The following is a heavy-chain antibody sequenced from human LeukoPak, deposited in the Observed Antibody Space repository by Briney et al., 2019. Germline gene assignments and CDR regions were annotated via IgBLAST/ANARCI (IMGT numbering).Heavy chain of an antibody. CDR3: ARGQSSGYDYWAGDYFDY. Sequence: ASVKVSCKASGYTFTSYAMHWVRQAPGQRLEWMGWINAGNGNTKYSQKFQGRVTITRDTSASTAYMELSSLRSEDTAVYYCARGQSSGYDYWAGDYFDYWGQGTLVTVSS. CDR2: INAGNGNT. D-gene: IGHD5-12*01. V-gene: IGHV1-3*01. J-gene: IGHJ4*02. CDR1: GYTFTSYA.